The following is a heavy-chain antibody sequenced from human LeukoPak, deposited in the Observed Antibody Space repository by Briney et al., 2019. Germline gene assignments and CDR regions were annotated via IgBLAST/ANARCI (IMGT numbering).Heavy chain of an antibody. CDR3: ARDKVVGATFFDY. CDR2: IPYDGSNK. D-gene: IGHD1-26*01. V-gene: IGHV3-30*03. CDR1: GFTFSNAW. Sequence: GGSLRLSCAASGFTFSNAWMSWVRQAPGKVLEWVAVIPYDGSNKYYADSVKGRFTISRDNSKNTLYLQTNSLRDEDTALYYCARDKVVGATFFDYWGQGTLVTVSS. J-gene: IGHJ4*02.